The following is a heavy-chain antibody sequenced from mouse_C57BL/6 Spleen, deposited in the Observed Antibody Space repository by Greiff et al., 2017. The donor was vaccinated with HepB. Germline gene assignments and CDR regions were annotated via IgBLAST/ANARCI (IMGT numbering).Heavy chain of an antibody. CDR2: INPYNGGT. CDR3: ARRTNWDDYAMDY. J-gene: IGHJ4*01. V-gene: IGHV1-19*01. Sequence: VQLQQSGPVLVKPGASVKMSCKASGYTFTDYYMNWVKQSHGKSLEWIGVINPYNGGTSYNQKFKGKATLTVDKSSSTAYMELNSLTSEDSAVYYCARRTNWDDYAMDYWGQGTSVTVSS. CDR1: GYTFTDYY. D-gene: IGHD4-1*01.